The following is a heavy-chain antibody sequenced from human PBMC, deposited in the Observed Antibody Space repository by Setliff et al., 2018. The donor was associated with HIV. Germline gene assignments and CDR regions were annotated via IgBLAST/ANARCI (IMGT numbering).Heavy chain of an antibody. D-gene: IGHD2-2*01. Sequence: GSLRLSCAASGFTFSNAWMSWVRQAPGKGLEWVGRIKSKTDGGTTDYAAPVKGRFTISRDDSKSTLYLQMNSLKTEDTAVYYCAKDLTKLGWSRTSLKWASWGQGTLVTVSS. V-gene: IGHV3-15*01. J-gene: IGHJ5*02. CDR3: AKDLTKLGWSRTSLKWAS. CDR1: GFTFSNAW. CDR2: IKSKTDGGTT.